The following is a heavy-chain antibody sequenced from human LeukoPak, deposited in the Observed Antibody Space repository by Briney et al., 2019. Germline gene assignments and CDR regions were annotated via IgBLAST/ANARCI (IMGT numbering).Heavy chain of an antibody. CDR1: GYTFTTYG. Sequence: ASVKVSCKASGYTFTTYGISWVRQAPGQGLEGMGWISAYNGNTNYAQKLQGRVTITTDTSTSKAYMELRSLRSDDTAVYYCARDMIAVRPNWFDPWGQGTLVTVSS. D-gene: IGHD6-6*01. V-gene: IGHV1-18*01. CDR2: ISAYNGNT. J-gene: IGHJ5*02. CDR3: ARDMIAVRPNWFDP.